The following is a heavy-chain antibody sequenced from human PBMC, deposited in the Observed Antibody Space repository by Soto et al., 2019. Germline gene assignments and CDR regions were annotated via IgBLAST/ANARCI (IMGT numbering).Heavy chain of an antibody. CDR2: INHSGST. D-gene: IGHD2-8*01. V-gene: IGHV4-34*01. Sequence: SETLSLTCAVYGGSFSGYDWTWIRQPPGTGLEWIGEINHSGSTNYNPSLKSRVTISVDTSKNQFSLKLSSVTAADTAVYYCARGLGVPRSVFDYWGQGTLVTVSS. J-gene: IGHJ4*02. CDR1: GGSFSGYD. CDR3: ARGLGVPRSVFDY.